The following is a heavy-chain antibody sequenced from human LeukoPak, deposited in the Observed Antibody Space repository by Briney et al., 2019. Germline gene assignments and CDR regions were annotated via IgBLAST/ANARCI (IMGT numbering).Heavy chain of an antibody. CDR1: GGSISSYY. Sequence: PSEALSLTCTVSGGSISSYYWSWIRQPAGKGLEWIGRISSSGSTNYNPSLKSRVTISVDTSKNQFSLKLSSVTAADTAVYFCARGPYSYDSSGAFDIWGQGTMVTVSS. J-gene: IGHJ3*02. D-gene: IGHD3-22*01. CDR2: ISSSGST. CDR3: ARGPYSYDSSGAFDI. V-gene: IGHV4-4*07.